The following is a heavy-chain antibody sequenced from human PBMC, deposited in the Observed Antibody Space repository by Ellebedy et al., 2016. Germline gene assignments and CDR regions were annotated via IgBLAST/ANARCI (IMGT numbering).Heavy chain of an antibody. D-gene: IGHD5-12*01. CDR2: IKHDGTEK. CDR3: ARLYSGDDLACFDY. Sequence: GESLKISCVASEFIFSSFWMSWVRQAPGKGLEWVAKIKHDGTEKYYVDSVRGRFTISRDNAENSLFLQMDDLRDEDTAVYYCARLYSGDDLACFDYWGQGTLVTVSS. J-gene: IGHJ4*02. V-gene: IGHV3-7*01. CDR1: EFIFSSFW.